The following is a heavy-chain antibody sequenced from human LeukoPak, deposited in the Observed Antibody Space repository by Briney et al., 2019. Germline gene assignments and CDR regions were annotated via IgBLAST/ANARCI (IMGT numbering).Heavy chain of an antibody. D-gene: IGHD5-18*01. J-gene: IGHJ4*02. CDR1: GFTFISYS. V-gene: IGHV3-48*02. CDR3: ARDSRNAGYSYGYDDY. Sequence: GGSLRLSCAASGFTFISYSMNWVRQAPGKGLEWVSYISSSSSTIYYADSVKGRFTISRDNAKNSLYLQMNSLRDEDTAVYYCARDSRNAGYSYGYDDYWGQGTLVTVSS. CDR2: ISSSSSTI.